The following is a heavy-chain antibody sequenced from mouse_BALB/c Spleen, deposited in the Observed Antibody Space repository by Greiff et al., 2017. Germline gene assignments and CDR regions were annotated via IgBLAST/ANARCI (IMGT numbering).Heavy chain of an antibody. CDR1: GYAFSSYW. J-gene: IGHJ4*01. CDR2: IYPGDGDT. Sequence: QVQLKQSGAELVRPGSSVKISCKASGYAFSSYWMNWVKQRPGQGLEWIGQIYPGDGDTNYNGKFKGKATLTADKSSSTAYMQLSSLTSEDSAVYFCARGGVYYAMDYWGQGTSVTVSS. CDR3: ARGGVYYAMDY. V-gene: IGHV1-80*01.